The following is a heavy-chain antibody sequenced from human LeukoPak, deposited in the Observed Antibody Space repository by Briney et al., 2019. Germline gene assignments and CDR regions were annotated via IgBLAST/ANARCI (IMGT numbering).Heavy chain of an antibody. Sequence: SETLSLTCTVSGGSISSYYWSWIRQPPGKRLEWIGYIYYSGSTNYSPSLKSRVTISVDTSKNQFSLKLSSVTAADTAVYCYARVGARGAFDIWGQGTMVTVSS. CDR2: IYYSGST. V-gene: IGHV4-59*08. J-gene: IGHJ3*02. CDR3: ARVGARGAFDI. CDR1: GGSISSYY. D-gene: IGHD1-26*01.